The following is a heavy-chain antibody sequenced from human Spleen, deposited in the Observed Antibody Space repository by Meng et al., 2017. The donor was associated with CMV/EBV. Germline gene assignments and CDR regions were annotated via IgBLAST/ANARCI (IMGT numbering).Heavy chain of an antibody. CDR3: TRDERGYGVY. J-gene: IGHJ4*02. Sequence: GESLKISCTASGFTFGDYAMSWVRQAPGKGLEWVGFIRSKAYGGTTEYAASVKGRFTISREDSKSIAYLQMNSLKTEETAVYYCTRDERGYGVYWGQGTLVTVSS. V-gene: IGHV3-49*04. CDR1: GFTFGDYA. D-gene: IGHD5-12*01. CDR2: IRSKAYGGTT.